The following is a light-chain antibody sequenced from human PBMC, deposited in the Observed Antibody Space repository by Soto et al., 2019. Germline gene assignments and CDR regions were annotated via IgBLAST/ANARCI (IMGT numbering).Light chain of an antibody. Sequence: EIMMTQSPATLSVSPGARATLSCRASQSVSSNFAWFQQKPGQAPRLLIYGASTRATGIPARFSGSGSGTEFTLTISGLQSEDFAVYYCQQYSNWPWTFGQGTKVDNK. J-gene: IGKJ1*01. V-gene: IGKV3-15*01. CDR2: GAS. CDR1: QSVSSN. CDR3: QQYSNWPWT.